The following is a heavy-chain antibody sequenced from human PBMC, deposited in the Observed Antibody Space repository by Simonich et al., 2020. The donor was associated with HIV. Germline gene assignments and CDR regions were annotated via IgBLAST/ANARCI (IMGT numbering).Heavy chain of an antibody. CDR2: IYWDDDK. CDR1: GFSLRTSGVG. Sequence: QITLKESGPTLVKPTQTLTLTCPFSGFSLRTSGVGVGWIRQPPGKALEWLALIYWDDDKRYSPSLKSRLTITKDPSKNHVVLTMTNMDPVDTATYYCAHSPGGGSGSYYNYFDYWGQGTLVTVSS. CDR3: AHSPGGGSGSYYNYFDY. J-gene: IGHJ4*02. V-gene: IGHV2-5*02. D-gene: IGHD3-10*01.